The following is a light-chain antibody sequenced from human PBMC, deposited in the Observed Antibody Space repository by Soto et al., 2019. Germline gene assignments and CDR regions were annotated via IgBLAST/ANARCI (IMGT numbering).Light chain of an antibody. Sequence: QSVLTQPASVSGSPGQSITISCTGTSSDIGVYNHVSWYQQHPGKAPKLMIYDVSNRPSGVSNRFSGSKSGNTASLTISGLQPEDVSDYYCSSFTSTSTNYVFGPGTNLPV. CDR3: SSFTSTSTNYV. CDR1: SSDIGVYNH. J-gene: IGLJ1*01. CDR2: DVS. V-gene: IGLV2-14*03.